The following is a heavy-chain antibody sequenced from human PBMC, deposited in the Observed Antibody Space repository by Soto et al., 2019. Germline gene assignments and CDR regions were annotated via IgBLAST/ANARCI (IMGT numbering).Heavy chain of an antibody. CDR3: AKGSTRWTPSLLKY. CDR1: GFTFSIFG. Sequence: VGSLRLSCAASGFTFSIFGMHWVRQAPGKGLEWVALISYDGSNKYYGDFVKGRFTISRDNSKNTLYLQMNSLRAEDTAVYYCAKGSTRWTPSLLKYWGQGTPVPVSS. D-gene: IGHD5-12*01. V-gene: IGHV3-30*18. CDR2: ISYDGSNK. J-gene: IGHJ4*02.